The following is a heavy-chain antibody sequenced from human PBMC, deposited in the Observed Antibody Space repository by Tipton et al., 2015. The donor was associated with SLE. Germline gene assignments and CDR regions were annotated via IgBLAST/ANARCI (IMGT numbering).Heavy chain of an antibody. CDR2: INHSGST. CDR1: GGSFSGYY. Sequence: TLSLTCAVYGGSFSGYYWSWIRQPPGKGLEWIGEINHSGSTNYNPSLKSRVTISVDTSKNQFSLKLSSVTAADTAVYYCAGGRITIFGVVIRYYYYGMDVWSQGTTVTVSS. CDR3: AGGRITIFGVVIRYYYYGMDV. V-gene: IGHV4-34*01. D-gene: IGHD3-3*01. J-gene: IGHJ6*02.